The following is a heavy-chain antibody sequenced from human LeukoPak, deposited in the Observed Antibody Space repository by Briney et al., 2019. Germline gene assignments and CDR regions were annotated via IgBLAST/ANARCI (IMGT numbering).Heavy chain of an antibody. CDR1: GGSISSSSYY. CDR2: IYYSRST. J-gene: IGHJ6*03. CDR3: ARTTEGGYSYGYFYYYYMDV. Sequence: SETLSLTCTVSGGSISSSSYYWGWIRQPPGKGLEWIGSIYYSRSTYYNPSLKSRVTISVDTSKIQLSLKLSSVTAADTAVYYCARTTEGGYSYGYFYYYYMDVWGKGTTVTISS. V-gene: IGHV4-39*07. D-gene: IGHD5-18*01.